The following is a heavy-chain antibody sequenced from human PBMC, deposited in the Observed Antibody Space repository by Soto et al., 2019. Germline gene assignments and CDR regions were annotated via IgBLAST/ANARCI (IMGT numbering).Heavy chain of an antibody. CDR1: GYTFTTYY. CDR3: ARLWGEIGTAFAP. Sequence: QGQLVQSGAEVKKPWASVKVSCKASGYTFTTYYIHWMRQAPGQGLEWMGMFNPYTVGTRYAHKFQGRATMTGDTATSTGYMELSRLRSDDTAAYYCARLWGEIGTAFAPWGQGTLVTVSS. J-gene: IGHJ5*02. CDR2: FNPYTVGT. V-gene: IGHV1-46*01. D-gene: IGHD1-1*01.